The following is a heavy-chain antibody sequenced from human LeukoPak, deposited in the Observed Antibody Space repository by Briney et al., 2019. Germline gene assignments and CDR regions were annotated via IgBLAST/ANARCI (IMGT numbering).Heavy chain of an antibody. CDR3: AARGGGTYYYDSSGYSLDY. V-gene: IGHV4-39*07. J-gene: IGHJ4*02. D-gene: IGHD3-22*01. CDR1: GGSISSSSYY. Sequence: PSETLSLTCTVSGGSISSSSYYWGWIRQPPGKGLEWIGSIYYSGSTYYNPSLKSRVTISVDTSKNQFSLKLSSVTAADTAVYYCAARGGGTYYYDSSGYSLDYWGQGTLVTVSS. CDR2: IYYSGST.